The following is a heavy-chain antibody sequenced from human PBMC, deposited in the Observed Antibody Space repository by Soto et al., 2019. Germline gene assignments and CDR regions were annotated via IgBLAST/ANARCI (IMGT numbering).Heavy chain of an antibody. CDR1: GYTFTXXX. V-gene: IGHV1-18*01. CDR3: AXXRGXXYGFDY. CDR2: ISAYNGNT. J-gene: IGHJ4*02. D-gene: IGHD5-18*01. Sequence: QVQLVQSGAEVKKPGASVKVSCKASGYTFTXXXXXXXXXXXXXXLEWMGWISAYNGNTNYAQKLQGRVTMTTDTXXXXXXXXXXXXXXXXXXXXXXAXXRGXXYGFDYWGQGTLVTVSS.